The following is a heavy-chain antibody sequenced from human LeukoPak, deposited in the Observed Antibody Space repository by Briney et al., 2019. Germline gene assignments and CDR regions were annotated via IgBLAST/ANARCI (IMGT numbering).Heavy chain of an antibody. J-gene: IGHJ4*02. Sequence: GGSLRLSCAASGFTFSDYYMSWLRQAPGKGLEWVSYLSSDSRTIYYADSVKGRFTISRDNAKKSLYLQMNSLRTEDTAVYYCANTEYQRLGTDYWGQGTLVTVSS. V-gene: IGHV3-11*04. D-gene: IGHD2-2*01. CDR1: GFTFSDYY. CDR2: LSSDSRTI. CDR3: ANTEYQRLGTDY.